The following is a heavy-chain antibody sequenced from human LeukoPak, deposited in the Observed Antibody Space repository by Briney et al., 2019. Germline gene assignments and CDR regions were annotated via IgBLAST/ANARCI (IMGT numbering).Heavy chain of an antibody. CDR1: GGSIRSSSDY. CDR3: ARHKNYGGRDAFDI. V-gene: IGHV4-39*01. D-gene: IGHD4-23*01. Sequence: SETLSLTCTVSGGSIRSSSDYWGWIRQPPGKGLEWIGSILYGGSTSYNPSLKSRVTISVDTSKNQFSLEVRSVTAADTAVYSCARHKNYGGRDAFDIWGQGTMVTVSS. CDR2: ILYGGST. J-gene: IGHJ3*02.